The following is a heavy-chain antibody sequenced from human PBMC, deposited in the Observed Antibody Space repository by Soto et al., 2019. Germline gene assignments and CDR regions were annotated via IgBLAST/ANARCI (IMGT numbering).Heavy chain of an antibody. CDR2: ISGSGGGT. D-gene: IGHD7-27*01. Sequence: GGSLRLSCEASGFTFSTSAMSWVRQAPGKGLEWVSTISGSGGGTYYADSVNGRFTISGDNSKNTLFLQMNSLRAEDTALYYCARNWGIFDYWGQGTLVTVSS. J-gene: IGHJ4*02. CDR1: GFTFSTSA. CDR3: ARNWGIFDY. V-gene: IGHV3-23*01.